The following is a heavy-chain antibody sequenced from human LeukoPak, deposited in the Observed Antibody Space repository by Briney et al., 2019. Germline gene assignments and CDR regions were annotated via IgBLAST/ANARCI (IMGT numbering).Heavy chain of an antibody. Sequence: SVKVSCKASGCTFSSYAISWVRQAPGQGLEWMGGINPIFGTANYAQKFQGRVTITTDESTSTAYMELSSLRSEDTAVYYCASPPKGYCSSTICYGYDYYYMDVWGKGTTVTVSS. CDR3: ASPPKGYCSSTICYGYDYYYMDV. D-gene: IGHD2-2*01. CDR2: INPIFGTA. J-gene: IGHJ6*03. CDR1: GCTFSSYA. V-gene: IGHV1-69*05.